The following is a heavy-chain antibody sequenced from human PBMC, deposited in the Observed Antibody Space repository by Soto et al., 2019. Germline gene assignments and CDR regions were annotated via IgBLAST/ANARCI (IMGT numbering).Heavy chain of an antibody. CDR3: AKDRGSGGIVAGTPDY. CDR2: FSAGGSR. Sequence: EVQLLESGGGLVQPGGSLRLSCAASGFTVSSSAMIWVRQAPGKGLEWVATFSAGGSRYYADSVKGRFTISRNSSQNTLYLQMNGLRAEDTALYYCAKDRGSGGIVAGTPDYWGPGTLVTVSS. V-gene: IGHV3-23*01. CDR1: GFTVSSSA. J-gene: IGHJ4*02. D-gene: IGHD6-19*01.